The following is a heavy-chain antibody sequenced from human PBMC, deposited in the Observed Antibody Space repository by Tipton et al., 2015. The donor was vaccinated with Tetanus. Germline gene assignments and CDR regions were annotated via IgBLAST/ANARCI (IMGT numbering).Heavy chain of an antibody. CDR3: ARGLEAYYYDSRWFDP. CDR1: GGSFSGYY. J-gene: IGHJ5*02. CDR2: INHSGST. D-gene: IGHD3-22*01. Sequence: TLSLTCAVYGGSFSGYYWSWIRQPPGKGLEWIGEINHSGSTNYNPSLKSRVTISVDTSKNQFSLKLSSVTAADTAVYYCARGLEAYYYDSRWFDPWGQGTLVTVSS. V-gene: IGHV4-34*01.